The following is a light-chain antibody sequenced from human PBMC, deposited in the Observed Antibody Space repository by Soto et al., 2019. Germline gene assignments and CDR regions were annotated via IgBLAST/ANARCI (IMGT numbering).Light chain of an antibody. J-gene: IGLJ3*02. CDR3: QSYDSSLSVWV. CDR1: SSNIGAGYD. CDR2: GNN. V-gene: IGLV1-40*01. Sequence: QSVLTQPPSVSGAPGQRVTISCTGSSSNIGAGYDVHWYHQLPGTAPKLLIYGNNNRPSGVPDRFSGSRSGTSASLAITGLHAEDEADYYCQSYDSSLSVWVFGGGTQLTVL.